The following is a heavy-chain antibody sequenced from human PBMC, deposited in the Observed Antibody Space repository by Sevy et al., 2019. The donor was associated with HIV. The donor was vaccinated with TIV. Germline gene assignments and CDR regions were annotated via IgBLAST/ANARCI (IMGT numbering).Heavy chain of an antibody. Sequence: GGSLRLSCAASGFTFSDYYMSWIRQAPGKGLEWVSYISSSSSYTNYADSVKGRFTISRDNAKNSLYLQMNSLRAEDTAVYYCARGANCSSTSCYDEGYFDYLGQGTLVTVSS. CDR1: GFTFSDYY. CDR2: ISSSSSYT. D-gene: IGHD2-2*01. J-gene: IGHJ4*02. CDR3: ARGANCSSTSCYDEGYFDY. V-gene: IGHV3-11*06.